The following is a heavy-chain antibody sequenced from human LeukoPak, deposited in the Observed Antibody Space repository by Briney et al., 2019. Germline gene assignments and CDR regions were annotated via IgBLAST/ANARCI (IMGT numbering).Heavy chain of an antibody. Sequence: GGSLKISCKGSGYSFTSYWIGWVRRMPGKGLGWMGIIYPGDSDTRYSPSFQGQVTISADKSISTAYLQWSSLKASDTAMYYCARHSHDAFDIWGQGTMVTVSS. V-gene: IGHV5-51*01. CDR1: GYSFTSYW. CDR2: IYPGDSDT. CDR3: ARHSHDAFDI. J-gene: IGHJ3*02.